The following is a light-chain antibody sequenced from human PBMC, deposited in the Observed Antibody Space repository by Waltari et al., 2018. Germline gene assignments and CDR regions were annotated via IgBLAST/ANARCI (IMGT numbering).Light chain of an antibody. J-gene: IGLJ3*02. CDR3: ATWDGSLTAWV. CDR2: RNN. V-gene: IGLV1-47*01. CDR1: TSNIGRNY. Sequence: QSVLTQPPSASGTPGQRVTISCSGGTSNIGRNYVYWYQQFPGTAPKLLVYRNNGLASGVPDRIAVSKACTSASLAISGLRSEDEADYYCATWDGSLTAWVFGGGTKLTVL.